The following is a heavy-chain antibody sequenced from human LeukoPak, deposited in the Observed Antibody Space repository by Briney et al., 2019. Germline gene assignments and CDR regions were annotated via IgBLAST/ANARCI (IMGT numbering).Heavy chain of an antibody. CDR2: IYYSGST. Sequence: PSETLSLTCTVSGGSISSYYWSWIRQPPGKGLEWIGYIYYSGSTNYNPSLKSRVTISVDTSKNQFSLKLSSVTAADTAVYYCARDPTVRGVARMGYDIWGQGTMVTVSS. CDR1: GGSISSYY. J-gene: IGHJ3*02. V-gene: IGHV4-59*01. CDR3: ARDPTVRGVARMGYDI. D-gene: IGHD3-10*01.